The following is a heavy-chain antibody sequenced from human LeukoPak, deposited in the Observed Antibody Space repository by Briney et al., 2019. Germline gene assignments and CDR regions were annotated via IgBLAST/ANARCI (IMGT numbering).Heavy chain of an antibody. D-gene: IGHD3-22*01. CDR3: ARGDSMIVVVKGFDY. CDR2: ISTNGGST. CDR1: GFTFSSYA. V-gene: IGHV3-64*01. J-gene: IGHJ4*02. Sequence: PGGSLRLSCAASGFTFSSYAMHWVRQAPGKGLEYVSAISTNGGSTYYANSVKGRFTISRDNSKNTLYLQMGSLRAEDMAVYYCARGDSMIVVVKGFDYWGQGTLVTVPS.